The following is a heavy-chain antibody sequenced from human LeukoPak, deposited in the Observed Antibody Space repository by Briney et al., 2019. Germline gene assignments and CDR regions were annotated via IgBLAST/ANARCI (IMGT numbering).Heavy chain of an antibody. V-gene: IGHV4-4*07. D-gene: IGHD4-23*01. Sequence: SETLSLTCTVPGGSISSYYWSWIRQPAGKGLEWIGRIYTSGSTNFNPSLKSRVTMSVDTSKNQLSLKLSSVTAADTAVYYCARDHAIYGGNSGLVNWGRGTLVTVSS. CDR3: ARDHAIYGGNSGLVN. CDR2: IYTSGST. J-gene: IGHJ4*02. CDR1: GGSISSYY.